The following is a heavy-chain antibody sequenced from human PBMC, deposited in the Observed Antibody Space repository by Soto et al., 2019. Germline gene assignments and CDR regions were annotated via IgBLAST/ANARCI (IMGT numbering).Heavy chain of an antibody. CDR1: GGSISSSSW. CDR3: ARLRSSSWFGELYLYGMDV. CDR2: IYHSGST. Sequence: SETLSLTCAVSGGSISSSSWWSWVRQPPGKGLEWIGEIYHSGSTNYNPSLKSRVTISVDKSKNQFSLKLSSVTAADTAVYYCARLRSSSWFGELYLYGMDVWGQGTTVTVYS. J-gene: IGHJ6*02. D-gene: IGHD3-10*01. V-gene: IGHV4-4*02.